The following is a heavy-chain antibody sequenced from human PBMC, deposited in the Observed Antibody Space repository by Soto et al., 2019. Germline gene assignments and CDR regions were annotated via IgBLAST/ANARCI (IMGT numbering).Heavy chain of an antibody. J-gene: IGHJ4*02. Sequence: QVRLVQSGAEVKKPGASVKVSCQASGYSFINNAIHWVRQAPGQRLEWMGWINPANGITKYSQKFQGRVTISSDTSATTAYMELNALTSEGTAVYYCARDALYKNGDYVGEPYDSWGQGSLVTVSS. CDR1: GYSFINNA. CDR2: INPANGIT. D-gene: IGHD3-16*01. V-gene: IGHV1-3*01. CDR3: ARDALYKNGDYVGEPYDS.